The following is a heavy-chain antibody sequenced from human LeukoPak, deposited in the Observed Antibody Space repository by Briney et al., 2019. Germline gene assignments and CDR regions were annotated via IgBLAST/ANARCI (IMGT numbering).Heavy chain of an antibody. CDR2: ISYDGSNK. Sequence: PGRSLRLSCAASGFTFSSYGMHWVRQAPGKGLEWVAVISYDGSNKYYADSVKGRFTISRDNSKNTLYLQMNSLRAEDTAVYYCAKKGGLLVVYFDYWGQGTLVTVSS. CDR3: AKKGGLLVVYFDY. J-gene: IGHJ4*02. V-gene: IGHV3-30*18. D-gene: IGHD6-6*01. CDR1: GFTFSSYG.